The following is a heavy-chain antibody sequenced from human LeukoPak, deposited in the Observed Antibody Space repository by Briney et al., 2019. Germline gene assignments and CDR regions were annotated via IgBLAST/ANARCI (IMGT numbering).Heavy chain of an antibody. CDR3: ASGVAYDSSGRPHY. CDR1: GGTFSSYA. Sequence: SVKVSCKASGGTFSSYAISWVRQAPGQGLEWMGGITPIFGTANYAQKFQGRVTITTDESTSTAYMELSSLRSEDTAVYYCASGVAYDSSGRPHYWGQGTLVTVSS. V-gene: IGHV1-69*05. J-gene: IGHJ4*02. D-gene: IGHD3-22*01. CDR2: ITPIFGTA.